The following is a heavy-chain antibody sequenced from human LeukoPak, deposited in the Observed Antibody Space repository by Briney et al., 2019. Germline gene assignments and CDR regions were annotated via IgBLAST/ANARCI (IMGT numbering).Heavy chain of an antibody. CDR2: IYNSGTA. Sequence: SQTLSLTCAVSGGTLSSGLYSWGWLRQPPGKGLECLGYIYNSGTAYYNPSLRSRATMSVDTSKSQFSLRLSSVTAADTAVYYCATVKDGSRTQGSPFYICGQGTMVTVSS. CDR3: ATVKDGSRTQGSPFYI. V-gene: IGHV4-30-2*01. D-gene: IGHD3-10*01. J-gene: IGHJ3*02. CDR1: GGTLSSGLYS.